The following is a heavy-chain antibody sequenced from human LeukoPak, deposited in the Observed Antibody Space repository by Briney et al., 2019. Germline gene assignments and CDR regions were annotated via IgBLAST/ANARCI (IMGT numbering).Heavy chain of an antibody. V-gene: IGHV1-3*01. CDR1: GYTFTSYA. Sequence: ASVKVSCKASGYTFTSYAMHWVRQAPGQRLEWMGWINAGNGNTKYSQKFQGRVTITRDTSASTTYMELSSLRSEDTAVYYCARDREKGSSSEWAVPEHWGQGTLVTVSS. CDR2: INAGNGNT. J-gene: IGHJ1*01. D-gene: IGHD6-6*01. CDR3: ARDREKGSSSEWAVPEH.